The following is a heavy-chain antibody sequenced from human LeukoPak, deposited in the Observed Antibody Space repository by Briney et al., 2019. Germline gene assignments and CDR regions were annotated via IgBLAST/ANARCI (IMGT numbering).Heavy chain of an antibody. J-gene: IGHJ4*02. V-gene: IGHV4-39*01. CDR1: GGSISSSSYY. Sequence: SETLSLTCTVSGGSISSSSYYWAWIRQPPGKGLEWIGSIYYSGRTFYNPSLKSRLTISADTSKNQFSLTLTSVNAADTAVYYCARRDIVATIDYWGQGTLVTVSS. CDR2: IYYSGRT. CDR3: ARRDIVATIDY. D-gene: IGHD5-12*01.